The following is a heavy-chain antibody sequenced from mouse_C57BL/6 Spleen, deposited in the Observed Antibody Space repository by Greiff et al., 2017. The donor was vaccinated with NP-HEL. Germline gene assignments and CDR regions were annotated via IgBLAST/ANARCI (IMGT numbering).Heavy chain of an antibody. D-gene: IGHD1-1*01. CDR2: INPGSGGT. CDR1: GYAFTNYL. CDR3: ARDYGSSSWFAY. V-gene: IGHV1-54*01. Sequence: VQLQESGAELVRPGTSVKVSCKASGYAFTNYLIEWVKQRPGQGLEWIGVINPGSGGTNYNEKFKGKATLTADKSSSTAYMQLSSLTSEYSAVYFCARDYGSSSWFAYWGQGTLVTVSA. J-gene: IGHJ3*01.